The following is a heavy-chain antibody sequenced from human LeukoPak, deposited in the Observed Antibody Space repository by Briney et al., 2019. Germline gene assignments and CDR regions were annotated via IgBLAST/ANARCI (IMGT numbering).Heavy chain of an antibody. CDR1: GYSFTTYW. CDR3: ARRGPSSGRDNWFDP. Sequence: GEPLKISCKGSGYSFTTYWIGWVRQMPGKGPEWMGIINPADSDIRYSPSFQGQVTISADKSITTAYLQWGSLKASDSATYYCARRGPSSGRDNWFDPWGQGTLVTVSS. J-gene: IGHJ5*02. V-gene: IGHV5-51*01. D-gene: IGHD6-19*01. CDR2: INPADSDI.